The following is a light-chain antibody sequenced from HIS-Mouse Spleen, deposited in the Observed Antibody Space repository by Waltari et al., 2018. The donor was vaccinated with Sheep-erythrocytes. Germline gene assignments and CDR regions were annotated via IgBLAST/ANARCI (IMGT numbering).Light chain of an antibody. CDR3: SSYTSSSTLYV. Sequence: QSALTQPASVSGSPGQSITISCTGTSSDVGGYNYVSWYQQQPGKAPKLMIYEVSNRPSGVSTRFSGSKSGNTASLTISGLQAEDEADYYGSSYTSSSTLYVFGTGTKVTVL. V-gene: IGLV2-14*01. CDR2: EVS. J-gene: IGLJ1*01. CDR1: SSDVGGYNY.